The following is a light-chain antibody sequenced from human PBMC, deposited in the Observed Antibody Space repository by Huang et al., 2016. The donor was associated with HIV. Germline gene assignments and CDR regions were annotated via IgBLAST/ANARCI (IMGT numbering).Light chain of an antibody. CDR3: QQRSNSLT. Sequence: LLTQSLATLSLSPGERAPLPCRASQSLNTFLAWYQQKSGQAPRLLIYNASTRATGIPARFSGNGSGTDFTLTISNLRPEDFATDYCQQRSNSLTFGGGTQVQI. CDR1: QSLNTF. J-gene: IGKJ4*01. V-gene: IGKV3-11*01. CDR2: NAS.